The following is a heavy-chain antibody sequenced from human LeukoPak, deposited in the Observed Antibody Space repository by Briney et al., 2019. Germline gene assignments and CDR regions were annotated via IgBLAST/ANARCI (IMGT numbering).Heavy chain of an antibody. Sequence: GGSLRLSCAASGFTFSIYGMHWVRQAPGKGLEWVAFIAHDGGNKYYADSVKGRFTISRDNSKNTLYLQMNSLRAEDTAVYYCAKDRSYDFWSGPGWFDPWGQGTLVTVSS. CDR3: AKDRSYDFWSGPGWFDP. CDR2: IAHDGGNK. V-gene: IGHV3-30*02. J-gene: IGHJ5*02. CDR1: GFTFSIYG. D-gene: IGHD3-3*01.